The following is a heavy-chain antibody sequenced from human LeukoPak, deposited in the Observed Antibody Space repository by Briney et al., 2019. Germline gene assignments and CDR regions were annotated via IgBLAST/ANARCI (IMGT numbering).Heavy chain of an antibody. CDR3: ARERPRPDAFDI. J-gene: IGHJ3*02. D-gene: IGHD6-6*01. V-gene: IGHV4-34*01. CDR2: INHSGST. CDR1: GGTFSGYD. Sequence: SETLSLTCAVYGGTFSGYDWSWIRQPPGKGLEGIGEINHSGSTNYNPSLKSRVTISVDTSKTQFSLKLSSVTAADTAVYYCARERPRPDAFDIWGQGTMVTVSS.